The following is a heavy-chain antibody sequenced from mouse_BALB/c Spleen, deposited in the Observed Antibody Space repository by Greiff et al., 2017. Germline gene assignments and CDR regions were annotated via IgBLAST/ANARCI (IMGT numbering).Heavy chain of an antibody. CDR2: INSNGGST. V-gene: IGHV5-6-2*01. Sequence: EVKLVESGGGLVKLGGSLKLSCAASGFTFSSYYMSWVRQTPEKRLELVAAINSNGGSTYYPDTVKGRFTISRDNAKNTLYLQMSSLKSEDTALYYCARQRYDYGFDYWGQGTTLTVSS. J-gene: IGHJ2*01. CDR1: GFTFSSYY. D-gene: IGHD2-4*01. CDR3: ARQRYDYGFDY.